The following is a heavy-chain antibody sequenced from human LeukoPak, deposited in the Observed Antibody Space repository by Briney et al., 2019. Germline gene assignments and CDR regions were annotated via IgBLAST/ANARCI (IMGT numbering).Heavy chain of an antibody. D-gene: IGHD5-18*01. CDR1: GYTFTSYD. CDR2: MNPNSGNT. Sequence: ASVKVSCKASGYTFTSYDINWVRQATGQGLEWMGWMNPNSGNTGYAQKFQGRVTMTRNTSISTAYMELSSLRSEDTAVYYCARWTSLLTAPLPDYYMDVWGKGTTVTVSS. CDR3: ARWTSLLTAPLPDYYMDV. J-gene: IGHJ6*03. V-gene: IGHV1-8*01.